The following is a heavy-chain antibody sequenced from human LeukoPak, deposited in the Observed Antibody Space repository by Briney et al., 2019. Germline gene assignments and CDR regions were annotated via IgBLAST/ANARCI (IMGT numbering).Heavy chain of an antibody. CDR2: INHSGST. D-gene: IGHD3-10*01. CDR1: GGSFSGYH. J-gene: IGHJ4*02. Sequence: SETLSLTCAVYGGSFSGYHWSWIRQPPGKGLEWIGEINHSGSTNYNPSLKSRVTISVDTSKNQFSLKLSSVTAADTAVYYCARLGLWFGELGYGYWGQGTLVTVSS. V-gene: IGHV4-34*01. CDR3: ARLGLWFGELGYGY.